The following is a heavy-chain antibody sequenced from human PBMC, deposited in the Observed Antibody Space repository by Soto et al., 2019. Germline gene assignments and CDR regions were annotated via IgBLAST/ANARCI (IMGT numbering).Heavy chain of an antibody. Sequence: PGGSLRLSCAASGFTFSSYAMHWVRQAPGKGLEWVAVISYDGSNKYYADSVKGRFTISRDNSKNTLYLQMNSLRAEDTAVYYCPRAIAAAGKAINWGQGTLVTVSS. V-gene: IGHV3-30-3*01. D-gene: IGHD6-13*01. CDR1: GFTFSSYA. CDR2: ISYDGSNK. J-gene: IGHJ4*02. CDR3: PRAIAAAGKAIN.